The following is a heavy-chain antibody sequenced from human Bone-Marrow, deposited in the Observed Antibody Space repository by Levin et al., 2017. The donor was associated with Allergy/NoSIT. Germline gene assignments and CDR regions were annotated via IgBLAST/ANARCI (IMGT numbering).Heavy chain of an antibody. CDR3: ARGRYSGSYFTRPPYYGMDV. V-gene: IGHV3-72*01. Sequence: SCAASGFTFSDHYMDWVRQAPGKGLEWVGRTRNKANSYTTEYAASVKGRFTISRDDSKNSLYLQMNSLKTEDTAVYYCARGRYSGSYFTRPPYYGMDVWGQGTTVTVSS. D-gene: IGHD1-26*01. CDR2: TRNKANSYTT. J-gene: IGHJ6*02. CDR1: GFTFSDHY.